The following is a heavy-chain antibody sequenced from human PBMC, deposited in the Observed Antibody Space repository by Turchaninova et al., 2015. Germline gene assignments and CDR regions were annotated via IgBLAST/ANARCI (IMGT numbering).Heavy chain of an antibody. Sequence: QVQLQQWGAGLLKPSETLSLTCAVYGGSFSGYYWSWIRQPPGKGLEWIGEIIHSGGTHYSPSLKSRVTISVDTSKNQFSLKLSSVTAADTAVYYCARAYYYGSGSYNFYFDYWGQGTLVTVSS. V-gene: IGHV4-34*12. CDR1: GGSFSGYY. CDR3: ARAYYYGSGSYNFYFDY. J-gene: IGHJ4*02. D-gene: IGHD3-10*01. CDR2: IIHSGGT.